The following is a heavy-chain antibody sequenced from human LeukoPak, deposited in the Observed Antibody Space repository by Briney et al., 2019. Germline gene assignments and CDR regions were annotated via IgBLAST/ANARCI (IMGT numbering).Heavy chain of an antibody. J-gene: IGHJ4*02. CDR2: ITWNSGSR. CDR1: GFTFDDYA. V-gene: IGHV3-9*01. CDR3: ANQDGGGYFDY. Sequence: GGSLRLSCAASGFTFDDYAMHWVRQAPGKGREWVSGITWNSGSRDYADSEKGRFTISRDNARNSLDLQMNSLRAEDTAVYYCANQDGGGYFDYWGQGTLVTVSS. D-gene: IGHD3-16*01.